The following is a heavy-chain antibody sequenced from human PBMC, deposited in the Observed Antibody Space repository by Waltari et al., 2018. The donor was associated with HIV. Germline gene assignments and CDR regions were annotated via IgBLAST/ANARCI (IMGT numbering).Heavy chain of an antibody. CDR1: GFTFSYYG. J-gene: IGHJ6*02. V-gene: IGHV3-33*01. D-gene: IGHD3-3*01. CDR3: ARRFYDYWSGPSYYYYGMDV. Sequence: QVQLVESGGGVVQPGRSLRLSCAASGFTFSYYGMHWVRQAPGKGREWVALIGYDGSKKYYADSVKGRFTISRDNSGNTLYLQMNSLRAEDTAVYFCARRFYDYWSGPSYYYYGMDVWGQGTTVTVS. CDR2: IGYDGSKK.